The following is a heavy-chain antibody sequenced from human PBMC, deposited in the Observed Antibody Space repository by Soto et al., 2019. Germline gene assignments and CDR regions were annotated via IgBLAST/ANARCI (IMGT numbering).Heavy chain of an antibody. CDR2: IYYSGST. V-gene: IGHV4-59*01. CDR1: GGSISSYY. Sequence: SETLSLTCTVSGGSISSYYWSWIRQPPGKGLEWIGYIYYSGSTNYNPSLKSRVTISVDTSKNQFSLKLSSVTAADTAVYYCARGAGDSSGYYPYYYCMDVWGQVTTFPVS. D-gene: IGHD3-22*01. J-gene: IGHJ6*02. CDR3: ARGAGDSSGYYPYYYCMDV.